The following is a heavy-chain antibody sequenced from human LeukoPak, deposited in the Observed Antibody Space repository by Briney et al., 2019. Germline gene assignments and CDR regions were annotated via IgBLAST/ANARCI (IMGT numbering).Heavy chain of an antibody. CDR2: ISGSSGST. CDR1: GFTFSNYA. D-gene: IGHD6-6*01. CDR3: ARDGMDFEYSSSSTYTNYYYYMDV. Sequence: VQPGGSLRLSCAASGFTFSNYAMSWVRQAPGKGLEWVSSISGSSGSTYYADSVKGRFTISRDNAKNSLYLQMNSLRAEDTAVYYCARDGMDFEYSSSSTYTNYYYYMDVWGKGTTVTVSS. V-gene: IGHV3-23*01. J-gene: IGHJ6*03.